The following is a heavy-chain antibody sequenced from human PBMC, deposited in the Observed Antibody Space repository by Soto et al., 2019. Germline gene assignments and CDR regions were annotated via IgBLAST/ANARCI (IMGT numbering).Heavy chain of an antibody. CDR1: GYTFTGYY. CDR2: INPNSGGA. D-gene: IGHD3-3*01. V-gene: IGHV1-2*04. Sequence: ASVKVSCKASGYTFTGYYMHWVRQAPGQGLEWMGWINPNSGGANYAQKFQGWVTMTRATSLSTAYMALSRLSSDATAEYYCESAVDFWSGPYYNGMAVWGQGSSVTVSS. J-gene: IGHJ6*02. CDR3: ESAVDFWSGPYYNGMAV.